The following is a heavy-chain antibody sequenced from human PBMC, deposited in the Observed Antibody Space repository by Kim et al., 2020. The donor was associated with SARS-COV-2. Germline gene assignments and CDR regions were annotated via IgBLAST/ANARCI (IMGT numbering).Heavy chain of an antibody. CDR2: IYYSGST. CDR3: ARATLVTFVGVIDHFDY. CDR1: GGSISSGGYY. D-gene: IGHD3-16*02. Sequence: SETLSLTCTVSGGSISSGGYYWSWIRQHPGKGLEWIGYIYYSGSTYYNPSRKSRVTISVDTSKNQFSLKLSSVTAADTAVYYCARATLVTFVGVIDHFDYWGQRTLVTVSS. J-gene: IGHJ4*02. V-gene: IGHV4-31*03.